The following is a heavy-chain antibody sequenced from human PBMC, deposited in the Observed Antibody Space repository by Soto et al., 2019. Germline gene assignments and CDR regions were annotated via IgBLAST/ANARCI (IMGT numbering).Heavy chain of an antibody. CDR3: AREGGYYDILTGYWGADYYYYGMDV. J-gene: IGHJ6*02. D-gene: IGHD3-9*01. Sequence: GASVKVSCKASGYTFTGYYMHWVRQAPGQGLEWMGWINPNSGGTNYAQKFQGWVTMTRDTSISTAYMELSRLRSDDTAVFYCAREGGYYDILTGYWGADYYYYGMDVWGQGTTVTVSS. V-gene: IGHV1-2*04. CDR2: INPNSGGT. CDR1: GYTFTGYY.